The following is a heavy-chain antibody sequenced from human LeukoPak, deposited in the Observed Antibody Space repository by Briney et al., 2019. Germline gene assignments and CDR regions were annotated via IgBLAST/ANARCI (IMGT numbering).Heavy chain of an antibody. D-gene: IGHD3-10*01. V-gene: IGHV4-34*01. CDR3: AANSADYNTLGSSYKV. J-gene: IGHJ4*02. CDR2: INHSGST. CDR1: GGSFSGCY. Sequence: TSETLSLTCAVYGGSFSGCYWSWIRQPPGKGLEWIGEINHSGSTNYNPSLKSRVTISVDTSKNQFSLKLSSVTAADTAVYYCAANSADYNTLGSSYKVWGQGTLVTVSS.